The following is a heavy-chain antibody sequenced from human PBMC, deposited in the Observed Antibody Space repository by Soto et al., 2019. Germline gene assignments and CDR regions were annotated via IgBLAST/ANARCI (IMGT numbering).Heavy chain of an antibody. CDR1: VGSFSGYY. D-gene: IGHD3-22*01. CDR2: INHSGST. Sequence: SETLSLTYSVYVGSFSGYYWSWIRQPPGKGLEWIGEINHSGSTNYNPSLKSRVTISVDTSKNQFSLKLSSVTAADTAVYYCAISPIYDSSGPYFDSLGQGILVTGSS. J-gene: IGHJ4*02. V-gene: IGHV4-34*01. CDR3: AISPIYDSSGPYFDS.